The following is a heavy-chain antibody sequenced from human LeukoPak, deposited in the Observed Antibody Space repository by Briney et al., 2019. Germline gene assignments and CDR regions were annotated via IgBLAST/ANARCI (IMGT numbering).Heavy chain of an antibody. D-gene: IGHD3-22*01. CDR1: GYTFTSYG. V-gene: IGHV1-18*01. CDR2: ISAYNGNT. CDR3: AREPTYYYDSSGYSDPPDY. Sequence: ASVTVSCIVSGYTFTSYGISWVRHPPAQGLGWMGWISAYNGNTNYAQKLQRRVTMTTDTSTSTAYMELRSLRSDDTAVYYCAREPTYYYDSSGYSDPPDYWGQGTLVTVSS. J-gene: IGHJ4*02.